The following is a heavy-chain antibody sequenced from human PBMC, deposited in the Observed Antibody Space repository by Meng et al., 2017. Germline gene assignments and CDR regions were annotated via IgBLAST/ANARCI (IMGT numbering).Heavy chain of an antibody. J-gene: IGHJ4*02. Sequence: QWPRVQSGAEVKKPGSSVKVPCKASGGPFSSYAISWVRQAPGQGLEWMGGIIPIFGTANYAQKFQGRVTITADKSTSTAYMELSSLRSEDTAVYYCARDGVGATEGYFDYWGQGTLVTVSS. CDR1: GGPFSSYA. CDR2: IIPIFGTA. V-gene: IGHV1-69*06. D-gene: IGHD1-26*01. CDR3: ARDGVGATEGYFDY.